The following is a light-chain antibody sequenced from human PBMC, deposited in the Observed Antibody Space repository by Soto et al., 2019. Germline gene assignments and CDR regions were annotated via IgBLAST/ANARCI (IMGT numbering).Light chain of an antibody. V-gene: IGLV1-47*01. CDR3: ASWDDSLSGSYV. CDR2: RDV. CDR1: SSNIGSNY. Sequence: QSVLTQPPSASGTPGQRATISCSGSSSNIGSNYVYWYQQLPGTAPKLLMYRDVKRPSGVPDRFSGSKSGTSASLAISGLRSEDEADYYCASWDDSLSGSYVFGTGTKLTVL. J-gene: IGLJ1*01.